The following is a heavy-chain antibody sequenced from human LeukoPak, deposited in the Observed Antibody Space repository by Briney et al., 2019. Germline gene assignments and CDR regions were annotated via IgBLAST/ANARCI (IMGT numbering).Heavy chain of an antibody. CDR1: GGSFSGYY. CDR3: ARYVTIFGVVMDKFDY. D-gene: IGHD3-3*01. CDR2: INHSGST. J-gene: IGHJ4*02. Sequence: SETLSLTCAVYGGSFSGYYWSWIRQPPGKGLEWIWEINHSGSTNYNPSIKSRVTISVYTSKNQFSLELSSVAAADTAVYYCARYVTIFGVVMDKFDYWGQGTLVTVSS. V-gene: IGHV4-34*01.